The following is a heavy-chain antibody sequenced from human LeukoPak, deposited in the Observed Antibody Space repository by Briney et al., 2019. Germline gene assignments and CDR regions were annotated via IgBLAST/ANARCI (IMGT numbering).Heavy chain of an antibody. D-gene: IGHD6-19*01. CDR2: INPHSGGT. Sequence: GASVKVSCKASGYTFTGYYIHWVRQAPGQGLEWMGWINPHSGGTNYAQKFQGGVTMTRDTSITTAYMELSSLRSDDTAVYYCARDLIGSSDSRGLWDYWGQGTLVTVSS. CDR1: GYTFTGYY. CDR3: ARDLIGSSDSRGLWDY. V-gene: IGHV1-2*02. J-gene: IGHJ4*02.